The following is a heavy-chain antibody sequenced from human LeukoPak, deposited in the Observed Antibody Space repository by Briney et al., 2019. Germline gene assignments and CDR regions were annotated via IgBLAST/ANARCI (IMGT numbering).Heavy chain of an antibody. Sequence: PSETLSLTCTVSGGSISGYYWSWIRQPPGKGLEWIGYIYYSGSTNYNPSLKSRVTISVDTSKNQFSLKLSSVTAADTAVYYCARDSSGWYYAFDIWGQGTMVTVSS. D-gene: IGHD6-19*01. CDR1: GGSISGYY. CDR3: ARDSSGWYYAFDI. V-gene: IGHV4-59*01. CDR2: IYYSGST. J-gene: IGHJ3*02.